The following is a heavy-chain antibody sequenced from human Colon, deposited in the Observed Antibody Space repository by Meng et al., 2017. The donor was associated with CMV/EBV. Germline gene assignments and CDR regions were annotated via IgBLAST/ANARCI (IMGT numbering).Heavy chain of an antibody. J-gene: IGHJ4*02. CDR1: GLSLNTYEVG. CDR2: IYWDDDK. CDR3: AHKSLPAAFFDY. D-gene: IGHD2-2*01. Sequence: ITLVESCPTLVKPTQTLPLTCTFSGLSLNTYEVGVGWFRQPPGKAPEWLALIYWDDDKRYRSSLGNRLTLTHDASKNQVVLTMTDMDPVDTATYYCAHKSLPAAFFDYWSQGTLVTVSS. V-gene: IGHV2-5*02.